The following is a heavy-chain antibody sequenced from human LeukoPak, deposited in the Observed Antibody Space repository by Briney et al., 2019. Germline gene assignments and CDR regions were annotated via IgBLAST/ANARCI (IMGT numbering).Heavy chain of an antibody. CDR2: ISYDGGSE. J-gene: IGHJ4*02. CDR1: GFTFSSYG. V-gene: IGHV3-30*18. D-gene: IGHD3-10*01. Sequence: GGSLRLSCAASGFTFSSYGMHWVRQAPGKGLEWVAVISYDGGSEYYADSVKGRFTISRDNSKNTLYLQMISLSSEDMAVYYCAKDAGSGIPPHYFDYWGQGTLVTVSS. CDR3: AKDAGSGIPPHYFDY.